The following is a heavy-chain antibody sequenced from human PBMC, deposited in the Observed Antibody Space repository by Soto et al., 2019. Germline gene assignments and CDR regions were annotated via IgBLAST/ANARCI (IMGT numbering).Heavy chain of an antibody. CDR3: ARRVNVNPYYGMDV. J-gene: IGHJ6*02. CDR2: IYYSGST. Sequence: PSETLSLTCTVSGGSISSSSYYWGWIRQPPGKGLEWIGSIYYSGSTYYNPSLKSRVTISVDTSKNQFSLKLSSVTAADTAVYYCARRVNVNPYYGMDVWGQGTTVTVSS. V-gene: IGHV4-39*01. CDR1: GGSISSSSYY.